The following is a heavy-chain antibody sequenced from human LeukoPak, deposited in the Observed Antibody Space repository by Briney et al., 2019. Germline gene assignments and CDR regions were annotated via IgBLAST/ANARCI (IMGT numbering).Heavy chain of an antibody. CDR3: ARGPYYYDSSGYYRYFDY. CDR2: INHSGST. V-gene: IGHV4-34*01. CDR1: GGSFSDYY. D-gene: IGHD3-22*01. J-gene: IGHJ4*02. Sequence: SETLSLTCAVYGGSFSDYYWSWIRQPPGKGLEWIGEINHSGSTNYNPSLKSRVTISVDTSKNQFSLKLSSVTAADTAVYYCARGPYYYDSSGYYRYFDYWGQGTLVTVSS.